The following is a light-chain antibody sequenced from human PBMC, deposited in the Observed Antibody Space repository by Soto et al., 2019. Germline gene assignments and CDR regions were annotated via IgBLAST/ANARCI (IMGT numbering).Light chain of an antibody. J-gene: IGKJ5*01. Sequence: EIVLTQSPGTLSLSPGERATLSCRASQSVSSTYLAWYQQRPGQAPRLLIFAASSRATGIPDRFSGSGSGTDFTLTVCRLEPEDFAVYFCQQYGTSPVTFGQGTRLEI. V-gene: IGKV3-20*01. CDR2: AAS. CDR3: QQYGTSPVT. CDR1: QSVSSTY.